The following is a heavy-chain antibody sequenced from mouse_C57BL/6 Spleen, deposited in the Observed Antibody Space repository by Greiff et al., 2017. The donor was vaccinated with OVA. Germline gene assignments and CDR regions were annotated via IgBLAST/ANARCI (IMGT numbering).Heavy chain of an antibody. CDR2: ISYDGSN. V-gene: IGHV3-6*01. CDR3: ASLYDGRCMDY. D-gene: IGHD2-3*01. Sequence: EVKLQESGPGLVKPSQSLSLTCSVSGYSITSGYYWNWIRQFPGNKLEWMGYISYDGSNNYNPSLKNRISITRDTSKNQFFLKLSSVTTEDTATYYCASLYDGRCMDYWGQGASVTVSP. CDR1: GYSITSGYY. J-gene: IGHJ4*01.